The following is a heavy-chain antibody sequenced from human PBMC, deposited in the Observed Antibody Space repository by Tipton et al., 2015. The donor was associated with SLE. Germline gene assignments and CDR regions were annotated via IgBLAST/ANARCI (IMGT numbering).Heavy chain of an antibody. J-gene: IGHJ4*02. D-gene: IGHD2-15*01. Sequence: TLSLTCAVYGAPFSGYYWSWIRQPPGKGLEWIGEINHSGSTNYNPSLKSRVTISVDMSKNQFSLKLTSVTAADTAVYYCARGRILDYWGQGTLVTVSS. V-gene: IGHV4-34*01. CDR3: ARGRILDY. CDR2: INHSGST. CDR1: GAPFSGYY.